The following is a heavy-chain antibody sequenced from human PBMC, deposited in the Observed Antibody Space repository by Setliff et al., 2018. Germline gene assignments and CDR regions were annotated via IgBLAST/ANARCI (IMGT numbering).Heavy chain of an antibody. J-gene: IGHJ4*02. D-gene: IGHD2-21*02. V-gene: IGHV1-46*01. CDR3: ARGLAYCGGDCFLRTGFDY. CDR2: INPSGGST. CDR1: GYTFTSYY. Sequence: ASVKVSCKASGYTFTSYYMYWVRQAPGQGLEWMGIINPSGGSTSYAQKFQGRVTITADKSTSTAYMELSSLRSEDTAVYYCARGLAYCGGDCFLRTGFDYWGQGTQVTVSS.